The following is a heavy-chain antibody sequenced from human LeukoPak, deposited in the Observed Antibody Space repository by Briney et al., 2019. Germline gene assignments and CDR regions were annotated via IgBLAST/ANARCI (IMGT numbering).Heavy chain of an antibody. CDR1: GYTFTSYY. Sequence: ASVKVSCKASGYTFTSYYMHWVRQAPGQGLEWMGIINPSGGSTSYAQKFQGRVTMTRDTSISTAYMELSRLRSDDTAVYYCARLYSSGWYRDYWGQGTLVTVSS. D-gene: IGHD6-19*01. J-gene: IGHJ4*02. CDR3: ARLYSSGWYRDY. CDR2: INPSGGST. V-gene: IGHV1-46*01.